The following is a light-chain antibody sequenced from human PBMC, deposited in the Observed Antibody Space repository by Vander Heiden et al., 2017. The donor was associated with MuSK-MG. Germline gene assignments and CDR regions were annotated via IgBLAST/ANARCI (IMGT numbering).Light chain of an antibody. Sequence: QSALTQPASVSVSPGQSITISCTGTSSDIGGYEYVSWYQQHPGNAPKLMIYDVTDRPSGVSTGFSGSKSGNTASLTISGLQAEDEADYYCSSYTSSGTYVFGTGTKVTVL. CDR2: DVT. J-gene: IGLJ1*01. CDR1: SSDIGGYEY. CDR3: SSYTSSGTYV. V-gene: IGLV2-14*03.